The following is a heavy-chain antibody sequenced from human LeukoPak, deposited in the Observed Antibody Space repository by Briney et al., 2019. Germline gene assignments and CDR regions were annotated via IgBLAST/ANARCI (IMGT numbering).Heavy chain of an antibody. CDR2: MNWNGNDI. D-gene: IGHD3-16*01. Sequence: GGSLRLSCAASRFTFDDYGMNWVRQVPGKGLEWVSGMNWNGNDIGYADSVKGRFTISRDNAKNFLYLQMNSLRAEDTALYFCATVARGGYYYYFYMDVWGKGATVTVSS. CDR3: ATVARGGYYYYFYMDV. J-gene: IGHJ6*03. V-gene: IGHV3-20*04. CDR1: RFTFDDYG.